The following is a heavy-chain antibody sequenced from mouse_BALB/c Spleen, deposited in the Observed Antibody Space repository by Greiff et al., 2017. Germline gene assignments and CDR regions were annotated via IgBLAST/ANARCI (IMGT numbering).Heavy chain of an antibody. V-gene: IGHV14-3*02. CDR1: GFNIKDTY. J-gene: IGHJ3*01. CDR3: ARGDRYDLAWFAY. CDR2: IDPANGNT. Sequence: VQLKQSGAELVKPGASVKLSCTASGFNIKDTYMHWVKQRPEQGLEWIGRIDPANGNTKYDPKFQGKATITADTSSNTAYLQLSSLTSEDTAVYYCARGDRYDLAWFAYWGKGKVVNV. D-gene: IGHD2-14*01.